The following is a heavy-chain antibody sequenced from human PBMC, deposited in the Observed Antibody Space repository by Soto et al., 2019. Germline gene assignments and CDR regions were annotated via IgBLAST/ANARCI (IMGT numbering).Heavy chain of an antibody. V-gene: IGHV3-13*04. Sequence: PVGSLRLSCVASGFTFSTYDMHCVRQFTGKCLEWVSAIGTLFDTYYVGSVKGRFTVSRENARNSFFLQMNSLRAGDTAIYYCARGRSNVFRSRNKPKFEPLGQGTLVSVSS. CDR3: ARGRSNVFRSRNKPKFEP. CDR2: IGTLFDT. CDR1: GFTFSTYD. D-gene: IGHD3-10*01. J-gene: IGHJ5*02.